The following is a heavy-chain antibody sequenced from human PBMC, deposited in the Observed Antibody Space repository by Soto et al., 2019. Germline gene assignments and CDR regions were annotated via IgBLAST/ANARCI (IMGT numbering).Heavy chain of an antibody. CDR2: IDHSGST. Sequence: QVQLQQWGAGLLKPSETLSLTCAVYGGSFSGYYWSWIRQPPGKGLEWIGEIDHSGSTNYNPSLKSRIIISVDTAKNQFSLKLSSVTAADTAVYYCARSWKYDYVWGSYRPHDLFDYWGQGTLVTVSS. CDR1: GGSFSGYY. J-gene: IGHJ4*02. CDR3: ARSWKYDYVWGSYRPHDLFDY. D-gene: IGHD3-16*02. V-gene: IGHV4-34*01.